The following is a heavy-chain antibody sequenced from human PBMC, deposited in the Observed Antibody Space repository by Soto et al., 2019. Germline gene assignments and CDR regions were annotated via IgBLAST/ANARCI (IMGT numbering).Heavy chain of an antibody. J-gene: IGHJ4*02. Sequence: QVQLVESGGGVVQPGRSLRLSCAASGFTFSSYGMHWVRQAPGKGLEWVAVIWYDGSNKYYADSVKGRFTISRDNSKNTLYLQMNSLRAEDTAVYYCARGWDYGDYVLVHWGQGTLVTVSS. CDR1: GFTFSSYG. D-gene: IGHD4-17*01. V-gene: IGHV3-33*01. CDR3: ARGWDYGDYVLVH. CDR2: IWYDGSNK.